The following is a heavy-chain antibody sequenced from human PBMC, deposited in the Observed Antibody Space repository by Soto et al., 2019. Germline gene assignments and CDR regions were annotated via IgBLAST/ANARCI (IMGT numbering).Heavy chain of an antibody. Sequence: GGSLRLSCAASGFTFSSYDMHWVRQATGKGLEWVSAIGTAGDTYYPGSVKGRFIISRENAKNSLYLQMNSLRAEDTAVYYCARGVGFWSGYTDNWFDPWGQGTLVTVSS. CDR1: GFTFSSYD. J-gene: IGHJ5*02. D-gene: IGHD3-3*01. V-gene: IGHV3-13*01. CDR3: ARGVGFWSGYTDNWFDP. CDR2: IGTAGDT.